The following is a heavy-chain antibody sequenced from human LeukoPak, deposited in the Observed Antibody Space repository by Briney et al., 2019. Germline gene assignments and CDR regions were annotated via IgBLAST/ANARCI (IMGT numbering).Heavy chain of an antibody. CDR3: ARQAYGGPPNDAFNM. J-gene: IGHJ3*02. CDR2: ISSGGSTT. CDR1: GFSFSDYY. D-gene: IGHD4-23*01. Sequence: GGSLRLSCAASGFSFSDYYMSWIRQAPGMGLEWVSHISSGGSTTLYADSVKGRFSISRDKAKNSLYLQMNSLRAEDTAVYYCARQAYGGPPNDAFNMWGQGTMVTVSS. V-gene: IGHV3-11*01.